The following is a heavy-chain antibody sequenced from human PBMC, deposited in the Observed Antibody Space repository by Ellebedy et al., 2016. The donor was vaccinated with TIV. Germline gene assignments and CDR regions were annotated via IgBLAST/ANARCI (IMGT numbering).Heavy chain of an antibody. Sequence: SETLSLTXAVYSGSFSDYYWSWIRQPPGKGLEWIGEINHSGITDYNPSLKSPVTISVDTSKNQFSLKVHSVTAADTAVYYCARHVGHQLPTKKGFDYWGQGTLVTVSS. D-gene: IGHD2-2*01. V-gene: IGHV4-34*01. CDR3: ARHVGHQLPTKKGFDY. J-gene: IGHJ4*02. CDR2: INHSGIT. CDR1: SGSFSDYY.